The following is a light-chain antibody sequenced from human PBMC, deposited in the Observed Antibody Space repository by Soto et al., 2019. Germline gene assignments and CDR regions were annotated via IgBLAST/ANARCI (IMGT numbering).Light chain of an antibody. J-gene: IGLJ3*02. V-gene: IGLV2-11*01. CDR1: SRDGGGYNS. CDR2: DVS. Sequence: QSALTQPRSVSGSPGQSVTISCTGTSRDGGGYNSVSWHQQHPGTAPKLMIYDVSKRPSGVPDRFSGSKSGNTASQTISGLQADEEADDYCCSYAGSYVWVFGGGTKLTVL. CDR3: CSYAGSYVWV.